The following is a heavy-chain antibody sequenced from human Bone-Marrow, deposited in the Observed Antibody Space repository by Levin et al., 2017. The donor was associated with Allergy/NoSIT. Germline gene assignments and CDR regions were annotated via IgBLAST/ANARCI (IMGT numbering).Heavy chain of an antibody. CDR2: IDPTHGGT. Sequence: ASVKVSCSVSGYTLSDYYIHWIRKTPGQGLEWIGWIDPTHGGTQFSEKFHDRLVLTRNSSINTAYMELGKLRSGDTALYYCARGGASSNDYWGRGTLVTVSS. CDR3: ARGGASSNDY. J-gene: IGHJ4*02. V-gene: IGHV1-2*02. CDR1: GYTLSDYY. D-gene: IGHD6-13*01.